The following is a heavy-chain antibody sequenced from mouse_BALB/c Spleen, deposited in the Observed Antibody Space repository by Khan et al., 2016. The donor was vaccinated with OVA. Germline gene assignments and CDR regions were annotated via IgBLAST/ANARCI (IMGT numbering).Heavy chain of an antibody. D-gene: IGHD2-1*01. CDR3: ATPYGNPFAY. Sequence: VQLQQSGAELVKPGASVKLSCSASGFNIKDTYIHWVKQRPEQGLEWIGRIDPPNDDSKYGPKFQDKATLTADTSSNTAYLQLSSLTSEDTAVYYCATPYGNPFAYWGQGTLVSVSA. CDR2: IDPPNDDS. V-gene: IGHV14-3*02. J-gene: IGHJ3*01. CDR1: GFNIKDTY.